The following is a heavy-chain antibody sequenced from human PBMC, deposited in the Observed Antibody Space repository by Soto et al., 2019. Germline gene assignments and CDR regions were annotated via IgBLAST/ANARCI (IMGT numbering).Heavy chain of an antibody. V-gene: IGHV4-59*01. D-gene: IGHD1-26*01. CDR1: GGPITSYH. CDR2: IYYSGST. Sequence: SXGTLSLSCIVSGGPITSYHWSGIRQFPGKGLEWIGYIYYSGSTNYNPSLKSRVTISVDTSKNQFSLKLSSVTAADTAVYYCAREGSQSGAYYYYYGMDVWGQGTTVTVSS. CDR3: AREGSQSGAYYYYYGMDV. J-gene: IGHJ6*02.